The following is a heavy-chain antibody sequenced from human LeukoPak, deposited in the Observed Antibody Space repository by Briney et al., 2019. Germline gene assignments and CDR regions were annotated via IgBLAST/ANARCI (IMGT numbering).Heavy chain of an antibody. CDR3: AREPVGANYMDV. Sequence: PGGSLRLSCAASGFTFSSYSMNWVRQAPGKGLEWVSSISSSSSYIYYADSVKGRFTISRDNAKNSLYLQMNSLRAEDTAVYYCAREPVGANYMDVWGKGITVTVSS. CDR2: ISSSSSYI. J-gene: IGHJ6*03. CDR1: GFTFSSYS. D-gene: IGHD5-12*01. V-gene: IGHV3-21*01.